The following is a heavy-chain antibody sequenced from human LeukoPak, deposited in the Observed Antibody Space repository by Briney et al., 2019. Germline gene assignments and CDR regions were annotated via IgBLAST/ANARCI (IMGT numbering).Heavy chain of an antibody. D-gene: IGHD6-6*01. V-gene: IGHV3-48*03. CDR1: GFTFSSYE. CDR2: ISSSGSTI. J-gene: IGHJ5*02. CDR3: AKDRSSSSWFDP. Sequence: GGSLRLSCAASGFTFSSYEMNWVRQAPGNGLEWVSYISSSGSTIYYADSVKGRFTISRDNSKNTLYLQMNSLRAEDTAVYYCAKDRSSSSWFDPWGQGTLVTVSS.